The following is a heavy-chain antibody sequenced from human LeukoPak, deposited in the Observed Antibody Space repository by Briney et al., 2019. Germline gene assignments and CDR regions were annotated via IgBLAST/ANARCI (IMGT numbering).Heavy chain of an antibody. CDR3: AREGLFYYSNYLFDY. CDR1: GVSISSYY. CDR2: IYTSGST. D-gene: IGHD4-11*01. Sequence: NPSETLSLTCTVSGVSISSYYWSWIRQPAGKGLEWIGRIYTSGSTNYNPSLKSRVTMSVDTSKNQFSLKLSSVTAADTAVYYCAREGLFYYSNYLFDYWGQGTLVTVSS. V-gene: IGHV4-4*07. J-gene: IGHJ4*02.